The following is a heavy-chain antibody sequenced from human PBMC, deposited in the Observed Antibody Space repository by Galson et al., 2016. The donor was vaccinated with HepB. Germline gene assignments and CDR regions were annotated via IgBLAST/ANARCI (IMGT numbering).Heavy chain of an antibody. J-gene: IGHJ4*02. CDR3: ARSNIVSVACATISYYDY. CDR2: VSAYIGNT. D-gene: IGHD2/OR15-2a*01. V-gene: IGHV1-18*01. CDR1: GYTLNNYA. Sequence: SVKVSCKASGYTLNNYAINWVRQAPGQGLEWMGWVSAYIGNTNYAQNLQHRVTMTTDTSTNTAYMELRSLRSDDTAVYYCARSNIVSVACATISYYDYWGPGTLVTVSS.